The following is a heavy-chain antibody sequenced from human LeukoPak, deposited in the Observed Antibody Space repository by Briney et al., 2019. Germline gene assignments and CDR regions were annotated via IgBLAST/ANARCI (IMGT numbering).Heavy chain of an antibody. Sequence: GAPVKVSCKVSGYTLTELSMHWVRQAPGKGLEWMGGFDPEDGETIYAQKFQGRVTMTEDTSTDTAYMELSSLRSEDTAVYYCATDGQLEPFSYYYYYGMDVWGQGTTVTVSS. D-gene: IGHD1-1*01. J-gene: IGHJ6*02. CDR1: GYTLTELS. CDR3: ATDGQLEPFSYYYYYGMDV. V-gene: IGHV1-24*01. CDR2: FDPEDGET.